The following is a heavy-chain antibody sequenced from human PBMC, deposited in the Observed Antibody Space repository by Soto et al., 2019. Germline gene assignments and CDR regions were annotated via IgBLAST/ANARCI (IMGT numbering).Heavy chain of an antibody. CDR1: GGTFSCDD. Sequence: GASVKVSCKASGGTFSCDDISWVRQAPGQGLEWMGGIIPIFGTANYAQKFQGRVTMTTDTSTSTAYMDLRSLASDDTAFYYCARYRVAGCWGDAFDIWGQGTMVTVSS. CDR2: IIPIFGTA. V-gene: IGHV1-69*05. D-gene: IGHD3-10*02. CDR3: ARYRVAGCWGDAFDI. J-gene: IGHJ3*02.